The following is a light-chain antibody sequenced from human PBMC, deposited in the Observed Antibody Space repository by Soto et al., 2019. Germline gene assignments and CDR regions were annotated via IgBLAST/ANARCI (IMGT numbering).Light chain of an antibody. CDR3: QQYGGSPPT. J-gene: IGKJ1*01. CDR1: QSVSSNY. V-gene: IGKV3-20*01. Sequence: EIVLTQSPGTLSLSPGERATLSCRARQSVSSNYLAWYQRKPGQAPRLLIYGASSRATDIPNRFSGSGSGTDFTLTITRLEPEDFAVYFCQQYGGSPPTFGQGTKVEIK. CDR2: GAS.